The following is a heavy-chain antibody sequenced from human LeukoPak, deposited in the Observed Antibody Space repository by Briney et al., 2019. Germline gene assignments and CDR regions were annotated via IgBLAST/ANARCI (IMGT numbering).Heavy chain of an antibody. CDR3: ARGSTPYFDY. Sequence: GGSLRLSCAASGFDVSSNYMSWVRQAPGKGLEWVSVIYSGGSTYYADSVKGRFTISRDNSKNTLYLQMNSLRAEDTAVYYCARGSTPYFDYWGQGTLVTVSS. CDR1: GFDVSSNY. J-gene: IGHJ4*02. D-gene: IGHD1-26*01. V-gene: IGHV3-53*05. CDR2: IYSGGST.